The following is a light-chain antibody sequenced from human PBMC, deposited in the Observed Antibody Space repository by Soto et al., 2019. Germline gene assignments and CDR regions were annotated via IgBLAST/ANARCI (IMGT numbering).Light chain of an antibody. J-gene: IGKJ2*01. CDR3: RQYGNSPQMYA. Sequence: EIVLTQSPGTLSLSPGERATLSCRASQRVTSNYLAWYQHKPGQAPRLLFYGASTRATGIPDRFSGSGSGTDFTLTITRLEPEDFAVYYCRQYGNSPQMYAFGPGTKLEIK. CDR2: GAS. CDR1: QRVTSNY. V-gene: IGKV3-20*01.